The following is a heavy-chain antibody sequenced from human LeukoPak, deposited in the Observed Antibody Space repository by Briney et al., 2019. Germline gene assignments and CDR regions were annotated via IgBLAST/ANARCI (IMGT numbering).Heavy chain of an antibody. CDR1: GYTFTSYA. V-gene: IGHV1-3*01. CDR3: AREGPTRTSSYGVRWFDP. J-gene: IGHJ5*02. CDR2: INAGNGNT. D-gene: IGHD5-18*01. Sequence: ASVKVSCKASGYTFTSYAMHWVGQAPGQRLEWMGWINAGNGNTKYSQKFQGRVTITKDTSSSTAYMELSSMRAEATAVYYCAREGPTRTSSYGVRWFDPWGQGTLVTVSS.